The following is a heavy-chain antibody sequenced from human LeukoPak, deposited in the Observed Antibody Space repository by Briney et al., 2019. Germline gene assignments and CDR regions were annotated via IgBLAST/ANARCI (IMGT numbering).Heavy chain of an antibody. J-gene: IGHJ4*02. Sequence: PARSLRRSGAASGFTFDDYAMYWVRQAPGKGLQWVSGITWNTASIAYADSVKGRFTISRDNAKNSLYLQMNSLRAGDMALYYCAKGRSLKQWLVRSGAEYFDYWGQGTLLTVSS. V-gene: IGHV3-9*03. D-gene: IGHD6-19*01. CDR2: ITWNTASI. CDR3: AKGRSLKQWLVRSGAEYFDY. CDR1: GFTFDDYA.